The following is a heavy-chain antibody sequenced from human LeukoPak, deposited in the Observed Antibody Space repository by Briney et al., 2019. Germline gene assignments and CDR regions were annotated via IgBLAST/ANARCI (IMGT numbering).Heavy chain of an antibody. CDR3: ARARFVAMIVVVISRGFDY. V-gene: IGHV4-34*01. D-gene: IGHD3-22*01. CDR1: GGSFSGYY. Sequence: SETLSLTCAVYGGSFSGYYWSWIRQPPGKGLEWIGEINHSGSTNYNPPLKSRVTISVDTSKNQFSLKLSSVTAADTAVYYCARARFVAMIVVVISRGFDYWGQGTLVTVSS. J-gene: IGHJ4*02. CDR2: INHSGST.